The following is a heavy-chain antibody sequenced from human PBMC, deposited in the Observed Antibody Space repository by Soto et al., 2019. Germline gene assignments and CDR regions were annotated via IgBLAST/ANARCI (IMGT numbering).Heavy chain of an antibody. CDR2: IGGSAGST. D-gene: IGHD3-22*01. V-gene: IGHV3-23*01. Sequence: EVQLLESGGGLVQPGGSLRLSCAASGFTFSSYAMSWVRQAPGKGLDWVSAIGGSAGSTYYADSVKGRFTISRDSSKNTLYLRMNSLRAEDTAVYYCAKGSYYDSSDSIAYWGQGTLVTVSS. CDR3: AKGSYYDSSDSIAY. CDR1: GFTFSSYA. J-gene: IGHJ4*02.